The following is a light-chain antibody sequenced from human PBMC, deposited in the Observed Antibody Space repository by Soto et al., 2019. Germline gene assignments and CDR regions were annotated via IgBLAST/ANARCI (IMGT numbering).Light chain of an antibody. V-gene: IGKV3-11*01. J-gene: IGKJ3*01. CDR2: DAS. Sequence: EIVLTQSPATLSLSPGERATLSCRASQSVSGSLAWYQQKPGQAPRLLIYDASNRATGIPARFSGGGSGTDVTLAISSLEPEDFAVYYCQQRSAWPLTFGPGTKVEMK. CDR1: QSVSGS. CDR3: QQRSAWPLT.